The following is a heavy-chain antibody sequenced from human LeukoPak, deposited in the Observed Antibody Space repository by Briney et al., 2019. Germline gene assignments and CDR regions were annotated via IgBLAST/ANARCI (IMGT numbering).Heavy chain of an antibody. CDR1: GFTFSSYW. J-gene: IGHJ4*02. CDR2: INSDGSTT. CDR3: VRVNNFWSGHYDY. D-gene: IGHD3-3*01. V-gene: IGHV3-74*01. Sequence: GGSLRLSCAAPGFTFSSYWMHWVRQAPGKGLEYVSRINSDGSTTTYADSVKGRFTSSRDNAKNTLYLQMNSLRADDTAVYYCVRVNNFWSGHYDYWGQGALVTVSS.